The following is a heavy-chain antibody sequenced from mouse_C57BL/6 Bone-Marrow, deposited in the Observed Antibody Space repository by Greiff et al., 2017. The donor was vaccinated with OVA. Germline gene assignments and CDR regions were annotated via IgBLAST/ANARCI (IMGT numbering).Heavy chain of an antibody. V-gene: IGHV5-6*02. CDR2: ISSGGSYT. CDR1: GFTFSSYG. D-gene: IGHD2-3*01. Sequence: EVMLVESGGDLVKPGGSLKLSCAASGFTFSSYGMSWVRQTPDKRLEWVATISSGGSYTYYPDSVKGRFTISRDNAKNTLYLQMSSLKSEDTAMYYCARRDDGYYDAMDYWGQGTSVTVSS. CDR3: ARRDDGYYDAMDY. J-gene: IGHJ4*01.